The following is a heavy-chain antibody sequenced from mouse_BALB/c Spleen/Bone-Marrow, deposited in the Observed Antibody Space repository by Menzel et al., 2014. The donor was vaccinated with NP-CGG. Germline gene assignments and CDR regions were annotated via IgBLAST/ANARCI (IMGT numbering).Heavy chain of an antibody. CDR2: IWGDGST. V-gene: IGHV2-6-7*01. CDR1: GFSLTGYG. CDR3: ARRGDYGAWFAY. D-gene: IGHD1-1*01. J-gene: IGHJ3*01. Sequence: QVQLQQSGPGLVAPSQSLSITCTVSGFSLTGYGVNWVRQPPGKGLEWLGMIWGDGSTDYNSALKSRLSISKGNSKSQVFLKMHSLQPDDTARYYCARRGDYGAWFAYWGQGTLVTVSA.